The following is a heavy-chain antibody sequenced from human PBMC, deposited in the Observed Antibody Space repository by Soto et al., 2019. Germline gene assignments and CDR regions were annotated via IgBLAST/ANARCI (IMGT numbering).Heavy chain of an antibody. CDR2: IKQDGSEK. J-gene: IGHJ6*02. Sequence: GGSLRLSCAASGFTFSSYWMSWVRQAPGKGLEWVANIKQDGSEKYYVDSVKGRFTISRDNSKNTLYLQMNSLRAEDTAVYYCARDRSSGPYYYYYGMDVWGQGTKVTVSS. CDR3: ARDRSSGPYYYYYGMDV. D-gene: IGHD6-19*01. CDR1: GFTFSSYW. V-gene: IGHV3-7*01.